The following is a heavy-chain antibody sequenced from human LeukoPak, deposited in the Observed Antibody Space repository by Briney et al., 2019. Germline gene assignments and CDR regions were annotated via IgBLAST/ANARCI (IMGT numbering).Heavy chain of an antibody. Sequence: SETLSLTCTVSGGSINSGTYYWGWVRQPPGKGLEWIGTIYYSGNTYYNPSLKSRVTIPIDTSKNQFSLKLSSVTAADTAVYYCARLPSGTFDYWGQGTLVTVSS. J-gene: IGHJ4*02. CDR2: IYYSGNT. D-gene: IGHD6-13*01. CDR1: GGSINSGTYY. CDR3: ARLPSGTFDY. V-gene: IGHV4-39*01.